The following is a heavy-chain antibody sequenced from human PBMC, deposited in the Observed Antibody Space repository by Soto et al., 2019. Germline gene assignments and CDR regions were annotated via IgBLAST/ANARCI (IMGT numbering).Heavy chain of an antibody. Sequence: QVQLQQWGAGLLKPSETLSLTCAVYGGSFSGYYWSWIRQPPGKGLEWIGEINHSGSTNYNPSLKSRVTISVDTSKNQFSLKLGSVTAADTAVYYCATPGRYDFWSGYYGRGAFDIWGQGTMVTVSS. CDR1: GGSFSGYY. CDR3: ATPGRYDFWSGYYGRGAFDI. J-gene: IGHJ3*02. V-gene: IGHV4-34*01. CDR2: INHSGST. D-gene: IGHD3-3*01.